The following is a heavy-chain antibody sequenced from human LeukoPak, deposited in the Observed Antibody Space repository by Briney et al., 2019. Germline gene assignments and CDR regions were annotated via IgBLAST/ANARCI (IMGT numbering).Heavy chain of an antibody. V-gene: IGHV3-33*06. CDR2: IWHDGRNK. CDR1: GFTFSSFG. CDR3: AKGSGYRYGYSYDY. J-gene: IGHJ4*02. Sequence: PGRSLRLSCVASGFTFSSFGMHWVRQAPGKGLEWVAVIWHDGRNKYYGDSVKGRFSISRDNSKNSLYLQMDSLRAEDTAVYYCAKGSGYRYGYSYDYWGQGTQVTVSS. D-gene: IGHD5-18*01.